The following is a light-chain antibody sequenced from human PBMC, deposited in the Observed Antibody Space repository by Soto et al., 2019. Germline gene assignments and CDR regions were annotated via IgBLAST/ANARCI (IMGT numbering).Light chain of an antibody. J-gene: IGKJ5*01. Sequence: EIVLTQSPGTLSLSPGERDPLSCRASQSVSTNLAWYQQKPGQVPSLLIYGASTRASGIPARFSGSGSGTEFTLTIGSLQSEDFEVYYCPQYSSSPSVGQVTRLDIK. V-gene: IGKV3-15*01. CDR3: PQYSSSPS. CDR2: GAS. CDR1: QSVSTN.